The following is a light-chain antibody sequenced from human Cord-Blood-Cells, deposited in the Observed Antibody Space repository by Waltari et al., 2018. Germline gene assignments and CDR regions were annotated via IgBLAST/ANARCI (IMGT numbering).Light chain of an antibody. Sequence: EIVLTQSPGTLSLSPGERVTLSCRASQSVSSSYIARYQQTPGPAPRLLIYGASSRATGIPDRFSCSVSGTDFTLTISRLETEDCAVYYCEQYGSSPRGYTFGHGTKLEI. V-gene: IGKV3-20*01. J-gene: IGKJ2*01. CDR2: GAS. CDR1: QSVSSSY. CDR3: EQYGSSPRGYT.